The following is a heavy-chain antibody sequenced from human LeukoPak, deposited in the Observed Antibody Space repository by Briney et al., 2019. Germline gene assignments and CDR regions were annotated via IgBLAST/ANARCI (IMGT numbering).Heavy chain of an antibody. CDR2: IYTSGST. CDR3: ARVVAERVPMYYFDY. V-gene: IGHV4-4*07. CDR1: GGSISSYY. Sequence: SETLSLTCTVSGGSISSYYWSWIRQPAGKGLEWIGRIYTSGSTNYNPSLKSRVTMSVDTSKNQFSLKLSSVTAADTAVYYCARVVAERVPMYYFDYWGQGTLVTVSS. J-gene: IGHJ4*02. D-gene: IGHD2-15*01.